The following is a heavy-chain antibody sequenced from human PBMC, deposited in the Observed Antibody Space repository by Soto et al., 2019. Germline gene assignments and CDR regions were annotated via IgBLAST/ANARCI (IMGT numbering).Heavy chain of an antibody. CDR2: INWNGGST. D-gene: IGHD3-22*01. CDR3: ARVLSSGNSDPFDY. J-gene: IGHJ4*02. CDR1: GFIFDDYG. V-gene: IGHV3-20*04. Sequence: EVQLVESGGGVVRPGGSLRLSCAASGFIFDDYGMSWVRQGPGKGLEWVSGINWNGGSTVYADSVKGRFTISRDNAKNSLYLQMNSLRAEGTALYYCARVLSSGNSDPFDYWGQGTLVTVSS.